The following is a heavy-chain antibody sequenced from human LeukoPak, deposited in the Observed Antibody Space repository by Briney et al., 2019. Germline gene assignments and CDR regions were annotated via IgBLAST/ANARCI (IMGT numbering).Heavy chain of an antibody. V-gene: IGHV3-48*04. D-gene: IGHD5-18*01. CDR2: ISSSGSTI. CDR3: ASGGDTAMVYGY. J-gene: IGHJ4*02. CDR1: GFTFNTYS. Sequence: GGSLRLSCAASGFTFNTYSMNWVRQAPGKGLEWVSYISSSGSTIYYADSVKGRFTISRDNAKNSLYLQMNSLRAEDTAVYYCASGGDTAMVYGYWGQGTLVTVSS.